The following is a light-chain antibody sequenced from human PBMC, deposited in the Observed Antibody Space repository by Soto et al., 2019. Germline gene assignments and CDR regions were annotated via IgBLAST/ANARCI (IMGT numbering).Light chain of an antibody. V-gene: IGKV3-15*01. Sequence: EIVMTQSPATLSVSPGESATLSCRACQSVSIHLGWFQQKPGQVPRLLIYGASRRVTGIPARFSGSGSGTEFTLTISDLQSEDSAVYYFQQAYNWPRTFGQGTKVEIK. CDR3: QQAYNWPRT. CDR2: GAS. J-gene: IGKJ1*01. CDR1: QSVSIH.